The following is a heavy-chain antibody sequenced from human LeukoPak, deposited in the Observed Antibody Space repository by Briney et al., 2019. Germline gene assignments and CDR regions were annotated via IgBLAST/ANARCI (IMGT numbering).Heavy chain of an antibody. D-gene: IGHD3-22*01. Sequence: GGSLRLSCAASGFTFSSYAMSWVRQAPGKGLEWVSAISGSGGSTYYADSVKGRFTISRDNSKNTLYLQMNSPRAEDTAVYYCAKDRVYRSRGYYEFDYWGQGTLATVSS. V-gene: IGHV3-23*01. CDR1: GFTFSSYA. J-gene: IGHJ4*02. CDR3: AKDRVYRSRGYYEFDY. CDR2: ISGSGGST.